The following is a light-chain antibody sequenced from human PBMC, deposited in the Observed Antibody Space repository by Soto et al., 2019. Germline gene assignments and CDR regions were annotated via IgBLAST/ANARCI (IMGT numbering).Light chain of an antibody. CDR3: QQSHDTPFT. CDR2: AVS. V-gene: IGKV1-39*01. J-gene: IGKJ3*01. CDR1: QSISTY. Sequence: DIQMTQSPSSLSASIGDRVTITCRAGQSISTYLNWYQQKPGKAPELLIYAVSNLQSGVPSRFGGSESVTDFTLTISSLQPEDFATYYFQQSHDTPFTFGPGTKVDFK.